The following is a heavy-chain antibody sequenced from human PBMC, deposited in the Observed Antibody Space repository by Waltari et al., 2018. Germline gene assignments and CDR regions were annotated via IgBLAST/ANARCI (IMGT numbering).Heavy chain of an antibody. CDR3: MRSHGAY. V-gene: IGHV4-61*01. CDR1: GGSVSSTYN. Sequence: QVQLQESGPGLVRPSETLSLTCTVSGGSVSSTYNWIWIRQPPGKGLEWLGHVSYSGSTNYNPSLKTRVIISLDTSKNQFSLSLNSVTTADTAVYYCMRSHGAYWGQGTLVIVSS. D-gene: IGHD3-16*01. J-gene: IGHJ4*02. CDR2: VSYSGST.